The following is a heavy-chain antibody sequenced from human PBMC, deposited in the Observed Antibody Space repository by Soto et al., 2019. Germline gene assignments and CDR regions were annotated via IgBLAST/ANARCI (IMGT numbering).Heavy chain of an antibody. V-gene: IGHV1-69*01. D-gene: IGHD3-3*01. CDR2: IVPIFRSV. Sequence: QVQLEQSGAEVKRPGSSVKVSCKASGDTFTKYGLNWVRQAPGQGLEWLGGIVPIFRSVNYGQKFRGRVTTSADEATTTAYMELRSLRSDDTAVYYCARGDRVRTGLDLPFFDLWGQGTLVTVSS. CDR1: GDTFTKYG. CDR3: ARGDRVRTGLDLPFFDL. J-gene: IGHJ4*02.